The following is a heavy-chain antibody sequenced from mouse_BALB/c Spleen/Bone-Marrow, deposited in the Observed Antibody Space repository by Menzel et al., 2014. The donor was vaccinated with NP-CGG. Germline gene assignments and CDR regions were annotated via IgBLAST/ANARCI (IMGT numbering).Heavy chain of an antibody. CDR3: ARLNYYGNLFV. CDR1: GFDFSRYW. V-gene: IGHV4-1*02. J-gene: IGHJ1*01. D-gene: IGHD1-1*01. CDR2: INPDSSTI. Sequence: EVKLMESGGGLVQPGGSPKLSCATSGFDFSRYWMSWVRQAPGKGLEWIGEINPDSSTINYTPSLKDKFIISRDNAKNTLYLQMGKVRSEDTALYYCARLNYYGNLFVWGAGTTVTVSS.